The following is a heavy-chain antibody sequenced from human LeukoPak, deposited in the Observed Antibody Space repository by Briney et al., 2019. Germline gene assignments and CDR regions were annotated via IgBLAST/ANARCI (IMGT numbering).Heavy chain of an antibody. Sequence: GGSLRLSCAASGFTFSNAWMSWVRQAPGKGLEWVGRIKSKTDGGTTDYAAPVKGRFTIPRDDSKNTLYLQMNSLKTGDTAVYYCTTDRSGSYQRGDYWGQGTLVTVSS. J-gene: IGHJ4*02. CDR3: TTDRSGSYQRGDY. CDR2: IKSKTDGGTT. V-gene: IGHV3-15*01. CDR1: GFTFSNAW. D-gene: IGHD1-26*01.